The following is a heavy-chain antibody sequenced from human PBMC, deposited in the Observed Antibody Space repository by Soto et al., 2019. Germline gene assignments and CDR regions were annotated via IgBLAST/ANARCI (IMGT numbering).Heavy chain of an antibody. V-gene: IGHV4-34*01. CDR1: GGSFSGYY. Sequence: SETLSLTCAVYGGSFSGYYWSWIRQPPGKGLEWIGEINHSGSTNYNPSLKSRVTISVDTSKNQFSLKLSSVTAADTAVYYCARVPTYYGMDVWGQGTTVTVSS. CDR3: ARVPTYYGMDV. J-gene: IGHJ6*02. D-gene: IGHD1-1*01. CDR2: INHSGST.